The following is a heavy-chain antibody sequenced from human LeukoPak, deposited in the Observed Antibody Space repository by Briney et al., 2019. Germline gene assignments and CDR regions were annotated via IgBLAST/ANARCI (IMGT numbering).Heavy chain of an antibody. D-gene: IGHD7-27*01. V-gene: IGHV3-30*02. J-gene: IGHJ6*02. CDR3: AKELGISYYYYGMDV. CDR2: IYYDGSNI. CDR1: AFTFTTYG. Sequence: GGSLRLSCAASAFTFTTYGMHWVRQAPGKGLEWVAFIYYDGSNIYYADYVKGRFTISRDISKNTLYLQMNSLRAEDTAVYYCAKELGISYYYYGMDVWGQGTTVTVSS.